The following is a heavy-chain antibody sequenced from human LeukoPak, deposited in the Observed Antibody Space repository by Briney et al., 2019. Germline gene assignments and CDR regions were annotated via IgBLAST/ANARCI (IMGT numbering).Heavy chain of an antibody. CDR3: ARQFSGYDAFDY. CDR2: IYYSGST. CDR1: GGSISNKNSY. Sequence: SETLSLTCSVSGGSISNKNSYWGWIRQAPGKGLEWIGSIYYSGSTYYNPSLKSRVTISVDTSKNQFSLKLSSVTAADTAVYYCARQFSGYDAFDYWGQGTLVTVSS. V-gene: IGHV4-39*01. J-gene: IGHJ4*02. D-gene: IGHD5-12*01.